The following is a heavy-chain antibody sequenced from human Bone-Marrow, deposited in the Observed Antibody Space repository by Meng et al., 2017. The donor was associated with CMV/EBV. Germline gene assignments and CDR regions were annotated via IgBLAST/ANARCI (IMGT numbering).Heavy chain of an antibody. V-gene: IGHV1-3*01. J-gene: IGHJ4*02. Sequence: ASVKVSCKASGYTFTSYAMHWVRQAPGQRLEWMGWSNAGNGNTNYAQKLQGRVTMTTDTSTSTAYMELRSLRSDDTAVYFCARISPGVASALDSWGQGTLVTVSS. CDR1: GYTFTSYA. D-gene: IGHD2-8*01. CDR3: ARISPGVASALDS. CDR2: SNAGNGNT.